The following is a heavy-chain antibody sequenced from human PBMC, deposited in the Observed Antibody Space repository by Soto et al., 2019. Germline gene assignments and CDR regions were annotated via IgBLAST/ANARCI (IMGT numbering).Heavy chain of an antibody. Sequence: SETLSLTCTVPGGSISSYYWSWLRSPPGKGLEWIGYIYYSGSTHYNPSLKSRVTISVDTSKNQFSLKLSSVTAADTAVYYCASYGSGSYYAFVPWGQGTLVTVS. CDR2: IYYSGST. J-gene: IGHJ5*02. D-gene: IGHD3-10*01. CDR1: GGSISSYY. CDR3: ASYGSGSYYAFVP. V-gene: IGHV4-59*01.